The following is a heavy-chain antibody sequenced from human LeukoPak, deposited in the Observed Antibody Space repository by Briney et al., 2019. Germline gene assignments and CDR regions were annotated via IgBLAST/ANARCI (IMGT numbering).Heavy chain of an antibody. CDR3: ARGGGTGFDP. Sequence: GGSLRLSCAASGFTFSTYDMHWVRQGTGKGLEWVSAVGTGGDTYYSDSVKGRFTISRENAKNSLYLQMNALRVGDTAVYYCARGGGTGFDPWGQGTLVIVSS. CDR2: VGTGGDT. CDR1: GFTFSTYD. V-gene: IGHV3-13*01. J-gene: IGHJ5*02. D-gene: IGHD3-16*01.